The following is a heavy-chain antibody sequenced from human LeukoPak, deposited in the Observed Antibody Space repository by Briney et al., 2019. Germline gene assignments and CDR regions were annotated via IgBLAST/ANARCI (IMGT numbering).Heavy chain of an antibody. J-gene: IGHJ4*02. D-gene: IGHD5-12*01. Sequence: ASVKVSCKASGYTFTGYYMHWVRQAPGQGLEWMGWINPNSGGTNYAQKFQGRVTMTRDTSISTAYMELSRLRSDDTAVYYCARGRHSTSGLSHYWGQGTLVTVSS. CDR2: INPNSGGT. CDR1: GYTFTGYY. CDR3: ARGRHSTSGLSHY. V-gene: IGHV1-2*02.